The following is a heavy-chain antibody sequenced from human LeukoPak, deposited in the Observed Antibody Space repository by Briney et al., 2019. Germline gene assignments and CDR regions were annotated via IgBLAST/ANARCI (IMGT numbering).Heavy chain of an antibody. CDR2: INHGGST. Sequence: PSETLSLTCAVYGGSFSGYYWSWIRQPPGKGLEWIGEINHGGSTNYNPSLKSRVTISVDTSKNQFSLKLSSVTAADTAVYYCARGVAWEHTRDAFDNWGQGTMVTVSS. V-gene: IGHV4-34*01. D-gene: IGHD1-26*01. CDR1: GGSFSGYY. J-gene: IGHJ3*02. CDR3: ARGVAWEHTRDAFDN.